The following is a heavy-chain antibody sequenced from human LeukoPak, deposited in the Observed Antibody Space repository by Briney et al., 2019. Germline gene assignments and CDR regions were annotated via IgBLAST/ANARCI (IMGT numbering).Heavy chain of an antibody. CDR2: ISGDGGIT. V-gene: IGHV3-43*02. Sequence: GGSLRLSCAASGFTFDDYAMHWVRQGPGKGLEWVSLISGDGGITYYADSVKGRFTIYRDSSKNSLYLQMNSLRTEDTALYYCAKDIGGYSFAADYWGQGTLVTVSS. CDR1: GFTFDDYA. CDR3: AKDIGGYSFAADY. J-gene: IGHJ4*02. D-gene: IGHD5-18*01.